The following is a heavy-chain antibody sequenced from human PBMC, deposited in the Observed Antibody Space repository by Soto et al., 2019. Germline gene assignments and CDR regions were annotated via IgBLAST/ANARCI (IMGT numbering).Heavy chain of an antibody. D-gene: IGHD3-10*01. CDR1: GYIFSANY. CDR2: INPHSGAT. V-gene: IGHV1-2*02. Sequence: QVILVQSGAEVQKPGASLKVSCKASGYIFSANYIHWVRQAPGQGLEWLGWINPHSGATNYAQKFLGRVTMSADTSASTAYMDLARLKSDDTAAYYCVRAHALGFSNWFDPWGRGTLVTVSS. CDR3: VRAHALGFSNWFDP. J-gene: IGHJ5*02.